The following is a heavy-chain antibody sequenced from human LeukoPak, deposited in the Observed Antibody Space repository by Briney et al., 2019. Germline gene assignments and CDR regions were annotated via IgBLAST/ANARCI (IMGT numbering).Heavy chain of an antibody. J-gene: IGHJ3*01. V-gene: IGHV1-24*01. CDR2: FDPEDGKT. D-gene: IGHD7-27*01. CDR1: GDTLSELS. CDR3: TRSNWGSSGAFDF. Sequence: ASVKVSCKVSGDTLSELSMHWVRQAPGKGLEWMGGFDPEDGKTVYSQKLQGRVTMTEDTSTGTAYMQLSSLTSEDTAVYYCTRSNWGSSGAFDFWGQGTMVTVSS.